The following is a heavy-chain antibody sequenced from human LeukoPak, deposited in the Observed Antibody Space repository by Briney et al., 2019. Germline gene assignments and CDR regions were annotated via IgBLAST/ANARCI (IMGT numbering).Heavy chain of an antibody. Sequence: ASVKVSCKASGYTFTSYGISWVRQAPGQGLEWMGWISAYNGNTNYAQKLQGRVTMTTDTSTSTAYMELRSLRSDDTAVYYCARVYGSGSYREPYYYYYMDVWGKGTTVTVSS. D-gene: IGHD3-10*01. CDR3: ARVYGSGSYREPYYYYYMDV. CDR1: GYTFTSYG. CDR2: ISAYNGNT. V-gene: IGHV1-18*01. J-gene: IGHJ6*03.